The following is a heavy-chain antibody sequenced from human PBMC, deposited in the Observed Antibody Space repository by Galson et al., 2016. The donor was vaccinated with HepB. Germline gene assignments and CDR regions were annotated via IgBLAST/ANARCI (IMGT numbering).Heavy chain of an antibody. Sequence: SLRLSCAASGFTFSDYYMSWIRQAPGKGLEWVANIKQDGSEKYYVDSVKGRFTISRDNAKNSVYLQINSLRAGDTAIYYCGRESSEDTAMVDHWGQGTLVTVSS. CDR2: IKQDGSEK. CDR1: GFTFSDYY. V-gene: IGHV3-7*03. D-gene: IGHD5-18*01. J-gene: IGHJ5*02. CDR3: GRESSEDTAMVDH.